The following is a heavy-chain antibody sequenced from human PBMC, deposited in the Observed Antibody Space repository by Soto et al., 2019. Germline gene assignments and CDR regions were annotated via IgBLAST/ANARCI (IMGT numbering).Heavy chain of an antibody. CDR1: GFSISSGYF. V-gene: IGHV4-38-2*02. CDR3: ARDSSGYYWFDT. Sequence: SLTCAVSGFSISSGYFWGWIRQPPGKGPEWLGSIYHSGTTYYNPSAKGRVTISVDTSKNQFSLKMSSVTAADTAVYYCARDSSGYYWFDTWGQGTLVTVSS. D-gene: IGHD3-22*01. CDR2: IYHSGTT. J-gene: IGHJ5*02.